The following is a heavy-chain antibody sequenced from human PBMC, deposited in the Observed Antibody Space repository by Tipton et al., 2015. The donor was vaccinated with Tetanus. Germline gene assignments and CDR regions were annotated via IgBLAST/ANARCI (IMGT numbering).Heavy chain of an antibody. CDR1: GGSISTRNYF. CDR3: ARTWGVWVTSIDAFDI. D-gene: IGHD3-16*01. Sequence: TLSLTCTVSGGSISTRNYFWGWIRQAPGKGLEWIGNIYYSGSTDYNPSLKSRVAISVDTSKNQFSPKLSSVTAADTAVYYCARTWGVWVTSIDAFDIWGQGTKVAVSS. CDR2: IYYSGST. V-gene: IGHV4-39*01. J-gene: IGHJ3*02.